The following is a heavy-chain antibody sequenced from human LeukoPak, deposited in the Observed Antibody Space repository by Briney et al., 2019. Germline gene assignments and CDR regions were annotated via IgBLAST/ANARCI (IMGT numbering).Heavy chain of an antibody. D-gene: IGHD4-23*01. CDR3: VRDKNGGSFDY. Sequence: ASVKVSCKTSGYTFANYGITWVRQAPGQGLEWMGWISIYNGNTNYARKVQGRVTMTTDTSTSTAHMELRSLRSDDTAVYYCVRDKNGGSFDYWGQGTLVTVSS. CDR2: ISIYNGNT. V-gene: IGHV1-18*01. J-gene: IGHJ4*02. CDR1: GYTFANYG.